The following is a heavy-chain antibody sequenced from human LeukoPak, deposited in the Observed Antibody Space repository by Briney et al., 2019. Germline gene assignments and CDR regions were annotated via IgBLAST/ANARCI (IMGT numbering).Heavy chain of an antibody. CDR3: ARDTRVYFDY. Sequence: SETLSLTCTVSGGSISSGGYYWSWIGQHPGKGLEWIGYIYYSGSTYYNPSLKSRVTISVDTSKNQFSLKLSSVTAADTAVYYCARDTRVYFDYWGQGTLVTVSS. CDR1: GGSISSGGYY. D-gene: IGHD3-10*01. V-gene: IGHV4-31*03. CDR2: IYYSGST. J-gene: IGHJ4*02.